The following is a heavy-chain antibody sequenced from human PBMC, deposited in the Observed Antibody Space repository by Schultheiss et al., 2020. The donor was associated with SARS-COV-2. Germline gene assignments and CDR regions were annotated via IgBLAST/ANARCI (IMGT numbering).Heavy chain of an antibody. CDR2: IYHSGST. Sequence: SETLSLTCAVSGGSISSSNLWSWVRQSPGKGLEWIGEIYHSGSTNYNPSLKSRVTISVDKSKNQFSLKLNSVTAADTAVYYCARVGRQQLSYYYGMDVWGQGTTVTVSS. CDR1: GGSISSSNL. CDR3: ARVGRQQLSYYYGMDV. D-gene: IGHD6-13*01. J-gene: IGHJ6*02. V-gene: IGHV4-4*02.